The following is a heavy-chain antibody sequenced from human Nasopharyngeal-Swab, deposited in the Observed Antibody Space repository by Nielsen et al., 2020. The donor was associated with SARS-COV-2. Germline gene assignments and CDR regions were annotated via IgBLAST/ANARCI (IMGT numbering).Heavy chain of an antibody. V-gene: IGHV3-23*01. J-gene: IGHJ3*02. CDR3: AKDDVVRGDAFDI. D-gene: IGHD3-10*01. CDR1: GFTFSGYA. CDR2: ISGSGGST. Sequence: GESLKISCAASGFTFSGYAMGWVRQAPGKGLEWVSAISGSGGSTYYADSVKGRFTVSRDNSRNTLYLQMHSLRVEDTALYYCAKDDVVRGDAFDIWGQGTMVTVSS.